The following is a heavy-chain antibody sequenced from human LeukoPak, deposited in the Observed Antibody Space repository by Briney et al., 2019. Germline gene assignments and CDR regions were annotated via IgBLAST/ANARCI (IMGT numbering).Heavy chain of an antibody. CDR2: INPDSGDT. J-gene: IGHJ5*02. Sequence: ASVKVSCKASGYTFTGYYLHWVRQAPGQGLEWMGWINPDSGDTNYLQKSQGRVTMTRDTSISTAYMELSRLRSDDTAVYYCTRDLLGGSGTFDPWGQGTLVTVSS. V-gene: IGHV1-2*02. D-gene: IGHD3-10*01. CDR3: TRDLLGGSGTFDP. CDR1: GYTFTGYY.